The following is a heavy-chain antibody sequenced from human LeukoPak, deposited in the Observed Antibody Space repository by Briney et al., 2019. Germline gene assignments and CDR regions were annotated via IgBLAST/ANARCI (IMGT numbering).Heavy chain of an antibody. CDR2: ISSGGSTI. CDR1: GFTFSSYE. Sequence: HTGGSLRLSCAASGFTFSSYEMNWVRQAPGKGLECISYISSGGSTIYYADSVKGRFTISRDNANKSLYLQMNSLRAEDTAVYYCARDYRSSIGRTFDFWGQGTMVTVSS. V-gene: IGHV3-48*03. CDR3: ARDYRSSIGRTFDF. J-gene: IGHJ3*01. D-gene: IGHD1-26*01.